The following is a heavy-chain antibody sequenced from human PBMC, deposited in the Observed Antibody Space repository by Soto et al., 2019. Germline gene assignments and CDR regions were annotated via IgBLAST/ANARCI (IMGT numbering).Heavy chain of an antibody. CDR3: ARGGIVPAAREYYYYYGMDV. Sequence: ASVKVSCKASGYTFTSYDINWVRQATGQGLEWMGWMNPNSGNTGYAQKFQGRVTMTRNTSISTAYMELSSLRSEGTAVYYCARGGIVPAAREYYYYYGMDVWGQGTTVTVSS. CDR2: MNPNSGNT. J-gene: IGHJ6*02. CDR1: GYTFTSYD. V-gene: IGHV1-8*01. D-gene: IGHD2-2*01.